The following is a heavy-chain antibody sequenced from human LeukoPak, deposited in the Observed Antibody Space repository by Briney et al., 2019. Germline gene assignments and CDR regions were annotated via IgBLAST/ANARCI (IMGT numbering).Heavy chain of an antibody. CDR3: AELGITMIGGV. J-gene: IGHJ6*04. V-gene: IGHV3-21*01. CDR2: ISSSSTYT. CDR1: GFTFSSYS. D-gene: IGHD3-10*02. Sequence: KTGGSLRLSCAASGFTFSSYSMNWVRQAPGKGLEWVSSISSSSTYTYYADSVKGRFTISRDNAKNSLYLQMNSLRAEDTAVYYCAELGITMIGGVWGKGTTVTISS.